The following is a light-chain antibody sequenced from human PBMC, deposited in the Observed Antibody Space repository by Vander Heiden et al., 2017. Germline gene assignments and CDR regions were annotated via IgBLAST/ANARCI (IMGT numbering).Light chain of an antibody. Sequence: DLVMTYSSDSLVVSLGETATITCKSSQSILYSANSNNYLAWYLQRPGQSPKLLIYGASSRESGVPDRFSGSGSGTDFTLTISSLQAEDVAVYYCQQYYSTPLTFGGGTKVEIK. CDR1: QSILYSANSNNY. V-gene: IGKV4-1*01. CDR2: GAS. J-gene: IGKJ4*01. CDR3: QQYYSTPLT.